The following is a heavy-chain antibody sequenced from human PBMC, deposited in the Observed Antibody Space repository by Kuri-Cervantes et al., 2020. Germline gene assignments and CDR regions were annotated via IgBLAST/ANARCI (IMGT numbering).Heavy chain of an antibody. V-gene: IGHV3-48*02. CDR1: GFTFSSYW. CDR2: ISSSSSTI. Sequence: GESLKISCAASGFTFSSYWMNWVRQAPGKGLEWVSYISSSSSTIYYADSVKGRFTISRDNAKNSLYLQMNSLRDEDTAVYYCARDFDDSSGYYETYFDYWGQGTLVTVSS. J-gene: IGHJ4*02. CDR3: ARDFDDSSGYYETYFDY. D-gene: IGHD3-22*01.